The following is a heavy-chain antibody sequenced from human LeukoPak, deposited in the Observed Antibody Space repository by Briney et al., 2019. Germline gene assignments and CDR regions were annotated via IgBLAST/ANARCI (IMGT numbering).Heavy chain of an antibody. CDR1: GNYW. CDR2: IYVDGRTT. J-gene: IGHJ5*02. V-gene: IGHV3-74*01. Sequence: PGGSLRLSCAASGNYWMHWVRQPPGKGLVWVSRIYVDGRTTNYADSGKGRFTISRDNAKNTVYLEMNSLSVEDTATYYCIRDFRSADLWGQGTLVTVTS. CDR3: IRDFRSADL.